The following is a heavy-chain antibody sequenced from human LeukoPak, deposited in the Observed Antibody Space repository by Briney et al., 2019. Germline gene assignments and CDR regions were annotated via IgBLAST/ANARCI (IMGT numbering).Heavy chain of an antibody. CDR1: GGTFSSYA. CDR2: IIPIFGTA. CDR3: ARVDGSGWYIGIDY. Sequence: SVKVSCKASGGTFSSYAISWVRQAPGQGLEWMGGIIPIFGTANYAQEFQGRVTITADESTSTAYMELSSLRSEDTAVYYCARVDGSGWYIGIDYWGQGTLVTVSS. J-gene: IGHJ4*02. D-gene: IGHD6-19*01. V-gene: IGHV1-69*13.